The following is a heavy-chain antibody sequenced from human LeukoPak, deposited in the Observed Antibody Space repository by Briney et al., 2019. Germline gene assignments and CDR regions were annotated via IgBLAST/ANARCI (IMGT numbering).Heavy chain of an antibody. CDR1: GGSFSGYY. J-gene: IGHJ3*02. CDR3: ARARLVRGAFDI. D-gene: IGHD3-9*01. Sequence: PSATLSLTCAVYGGSFSGYYWSWIRQPPGKGLEWIGEINHSGSTNYNPSLKSRVTISVDTSKNQFSLKLSSVTAADTAVYYCARARLVRGAFDIWGQGTMVTVSS. CDR2: INHSGST. V-gene: IGHV4-34*01.